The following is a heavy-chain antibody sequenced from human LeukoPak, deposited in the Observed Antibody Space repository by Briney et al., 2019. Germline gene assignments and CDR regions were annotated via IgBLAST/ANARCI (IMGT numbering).Heavy chain of an antibody. J-gene: IGHJ4*02. Sequence: SETLSLTXTVSGGSISSGDYYWSWIRQPPGKGLEWIGYIYYSGSTYYNPSLKSRVTISVDTSKNQFSLKLSSVTAADTAVYYCARTSGYDFWSGYYRSDYWGQRTLVTVSS. CDR1: GGSISSGDYY. CDR2: IYYSGST. V-gene: IGHV4-30-4*08. D-gene: IGHD3-3*01. CDR3: ARTSGYDFWSGYYRSDY.